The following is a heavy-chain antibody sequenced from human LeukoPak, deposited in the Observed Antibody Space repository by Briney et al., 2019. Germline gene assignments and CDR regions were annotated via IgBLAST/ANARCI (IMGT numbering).Heavy chain of an antibody. V-gene: IGHV4-59*01. CDR3: ARGIALAGPYY. D-gene: IGHD6-19*01. J-gene: IGHJ4*02. Sequence: PSETLSLTCTVSGGSISSYYWSWIRQPPGKGLEWIGYIYYSGSTNYNPSLKSRVTISVDTSKNQFSLKLSSVTAADTAVYYCARGIALAGPYYWGQGTLVTVSS. CDR2: IYYSGST. CDR1: GGSISSYY.